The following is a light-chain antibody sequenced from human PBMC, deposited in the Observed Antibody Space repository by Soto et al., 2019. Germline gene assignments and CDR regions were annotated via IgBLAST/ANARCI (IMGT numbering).Light chain of an antibody. J-gene: IGKJ4*01. CDR2: GAS. CDR1: QSVSSSC. Sequence: EIVLTQSPGTLSLSPGERATLSCRASQSVSSSCLAWYQQKPGQAPRLLIYGASSRATGIPDRFSGSGSGTEFTLTISRLEPEDFAVYYCQQYGSSSATFGGGTKVDIK. V-gene: IGKV3-20*01. CDR3: QQYGSSSAT.